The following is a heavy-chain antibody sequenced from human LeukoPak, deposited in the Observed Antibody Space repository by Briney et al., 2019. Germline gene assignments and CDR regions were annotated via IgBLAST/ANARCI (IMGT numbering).Heavy chain of an antibody. J-gene: IGHJ4*02. CDR2: IYTTGST. D-gene: IGHD3-10*01. CDR1: RGSFSSYY. V-gene: IGHV4-4*07. Sequence: PSETLSLTCTVPRGSFSSYYWSWIRQPAGKGLEWIGRIYTTGSTNYNPSLKSRLTMSVDTSKSQFSLRLTSVTAADTAVYYCASSYYGSGSRYNDYWGQGTLVTVSS. CDR3: ASSYYGSGSRYNDY.